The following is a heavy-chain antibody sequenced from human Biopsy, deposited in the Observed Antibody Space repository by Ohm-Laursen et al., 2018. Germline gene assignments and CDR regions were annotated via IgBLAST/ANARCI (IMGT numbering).Heavy chain of an antibody. CDR3: ARWTPEYDSSRYYLDAFDI. D-gene: IGHD3-22*01. V-gene: IGHV4-4*07. CDR1: GGSLSSYY. CDR2: IYSSGST. J-gene: IGHJ3*02. Sequence: SETLSLTCTVSGGSLSSYYWSWIRQPAGKGLAWIGRIYSSGSTNYNPSLNSRVPLSLDTSKRQFSLKLSFVTAADTAVYYCARWTPEYDSSRYYLDAFDIWGQGTTVTVSS.